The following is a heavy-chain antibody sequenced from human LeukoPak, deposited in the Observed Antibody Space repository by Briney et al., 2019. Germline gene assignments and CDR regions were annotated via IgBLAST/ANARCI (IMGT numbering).Heavy chain of an antibody. CDR3: ARDVRRVVGA. V-gene: IGHV6-1*01. D-gene: IGHD2-15*01. CDR1: GDSVSSNSAA. CDR2: TYYRSKWYN. J-gene: IGHJ5*02. Sequence: SQTLPLTCAISGDSVSSNSAAWNWIRQSPSRGLEWLGRTYYRSKWYNDYAVSVESRITINPDISKNQFSLQLNSVTPEDTAAYYCARDVRRVVGAWGQGTLVTVSS.